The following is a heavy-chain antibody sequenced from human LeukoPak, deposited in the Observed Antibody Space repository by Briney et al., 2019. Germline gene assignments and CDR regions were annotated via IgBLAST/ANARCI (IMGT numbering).Heavy chain of an antibody. Sequence: PSETLSLTCTVSGGSFSYYWSWIRQPAGKGLEWIGRIYMRGNTNFNPSLKSRVTMSADPSKNQFSLKLSSVTAADTAVYYCARDLSSNWYSDYFDYWGQGTLATVSS. V-gene: IGHV4-4*07. D-gene: IGHD6-13*01. J-gene: IGHJ4*02. CDR2: IYMRGNT. CDR3: ARDLSSNWYSDYFDY. CDR1: GGSFSYY.